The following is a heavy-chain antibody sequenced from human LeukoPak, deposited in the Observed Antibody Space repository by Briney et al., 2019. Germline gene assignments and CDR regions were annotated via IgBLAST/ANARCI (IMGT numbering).Heavy chain of an antibody. CDR1: GGSMSTYF. V-gene: IGHV4-59*01. D-gene: IGHD2-2*01. CDR2: ISYSGTT. CDR3: AGGGASSPPFHY. Sequence: KPSETLSLTCTVSGGSMSTYFWSWIRQPPGKGPEWIGFISYSGTTNYNPSLKSRVTISVDTSKNQFSLKVNPMTAADTAVYYCAGGGASSPPFHYGARGPWVTVPS. J-gene: IGHJ4*02.